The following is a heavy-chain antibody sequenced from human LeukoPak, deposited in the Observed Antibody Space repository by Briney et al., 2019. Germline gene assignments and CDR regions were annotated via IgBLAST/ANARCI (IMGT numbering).Heavy chain of an antibody. Sequence: SETLSLTCTVSGGSISSYYWSWIRQPPGKGLEWIGDIYYSGSTNYNPSLKSRVTISVATSKNQFSLKLSSVTAADTAVYYCARQRTTVTTASAFDIWGQGTMVTVSS. CDR1: GGSISSYY. CDR2: IYYSGST. J-gene: IGHJ3*02. V-gene: IGHV4-59*08. CDR3: ARQRTTVTTASAFDI. D-gene: IGHD4-17*01.